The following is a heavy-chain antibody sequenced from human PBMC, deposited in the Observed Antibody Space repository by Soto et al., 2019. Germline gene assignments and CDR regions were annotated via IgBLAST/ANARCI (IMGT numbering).Heavy chain of an antibody. Sequence: QVPLEQSGAEVKKPGSSVKVSCKASGGTFINYILSWVRQAPGQGLEWMGGFIPAFGTANYAQKFQGRVTITADESTSTAYMELSSLRSEDTAVYYCANEVFGEMATNGHFDSWGQGTLVTVSS. CDR2: FIPAFGTA. J-gene: IGHJ4*02. CDR1: GGTFINYI. D-gene: IGHD5-12*01. CDR3: ANEVFGEMATNGHFDS. V-gene: IGHV1-69*01.